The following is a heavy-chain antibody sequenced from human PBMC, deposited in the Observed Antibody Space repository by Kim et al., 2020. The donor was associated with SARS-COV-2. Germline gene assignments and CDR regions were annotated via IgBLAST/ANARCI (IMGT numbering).Heavy chain of an antibody. CDR2: ISGSSHTI. D-gene: IGHD6-19*01. CDR3: AKRAGYCSSGSC. J-gene: IGHJ6*01. CDR1: GFTFSDYA. Sequence: GGSLRLSCAASGFTFSDYAFTWVRQAPGRGLEWVSSISGSSHTIYYADSVKDRFIVSRDSSRNIVYLQMSNLKTEDTAVYYCAKRAGYCSSGSCWG. V-gene: IGHV3-23*01.